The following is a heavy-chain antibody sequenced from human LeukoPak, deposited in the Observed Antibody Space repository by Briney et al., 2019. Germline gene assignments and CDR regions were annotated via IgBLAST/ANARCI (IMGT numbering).Heavy chain of an antibody. J-gene: IGHJ4*02. D-gene: IGHD5-18*01. CDR1: GFTFSSYW. CDR2: INHSGST. V-gene: IGHV4-34*01. Sequence: GSLRLSCAASGFTFSSYWMSWVRQAPGKGLEWIGEINHSGSTNYNPSLKSRVTISVDTSKNQFSLKLSSVTAADTAVYYCARQVGYSYGYYFDYWGQGTLVTVSS. CDR3: ARQVGYSYGYYFDY.